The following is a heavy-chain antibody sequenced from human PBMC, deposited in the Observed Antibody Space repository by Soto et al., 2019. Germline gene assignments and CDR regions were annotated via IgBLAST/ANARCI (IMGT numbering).Heavy chain of an antibody. J-gene: IGHJ4*02. V-gene: IGHV1-18*01. CDR1: GYTFTSYG. CDR3: ARVGWSGGSCYVTFHY. D-gene: IGHD2-15*01. CDR2: ISAYDGNT. Sequence: ASVKVSCKASGYTFTSYGINWVRQAPGQGLEWLGWISAYDGNTNYAQILQGRVSMTTDTSTNTAYMELSSLRSEDTAVYYCARVGWSGGSCYVTFHYWGQGTLVTVSS.